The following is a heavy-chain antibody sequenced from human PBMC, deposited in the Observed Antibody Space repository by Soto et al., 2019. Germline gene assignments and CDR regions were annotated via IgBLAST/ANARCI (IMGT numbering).Heavy chain of an antibody. CDR3: AKVTGSMVRGAPVDY. V-gene: IGHV3-23*01. CDR2: ISGSGGST. CDR1: GFTFSSYA. J-gene: IGHJ4*02. D-gene: IGHD3-10*01. Sequence: GGSLRLSCAASGFTFSSYAMSWVRQAPGKGLEWVSAISGSGGSTYYADSVKGRFTISRDNSKNTRYLQMNSLRAEDTAVYYCAKVTGSMVRGAPVDYWGQGTLVTVSS.